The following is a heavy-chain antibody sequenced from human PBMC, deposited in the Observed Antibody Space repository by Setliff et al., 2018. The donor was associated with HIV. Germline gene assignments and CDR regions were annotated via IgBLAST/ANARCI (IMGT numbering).Heavy chain of an antibody. CDR3: AREGGTDRFFDY. Sequence: SETLSLTCSVSNGSISNYYWTWIRQPAGKGLEWIGRIHTSGITNYNPSLKSRVNMSLDTSENYFSLNLTSVTAADTAVYYCAREGGTDRFFDYWGQGTPVTV. CDR2: IHTSGIT. CDR1: NGSISNYY. D-gene: IGHD3-16*01. J-gene: IGHJ4*01. V-gene: IGHV4-4*07.